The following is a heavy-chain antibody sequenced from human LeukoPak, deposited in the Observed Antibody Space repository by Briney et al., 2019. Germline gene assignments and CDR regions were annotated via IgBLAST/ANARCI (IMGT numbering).Heavy chain of an antibody. V-gene: IGHV4-34*01. Sequence: SETLSLTCAVYGGSFSGYYWSWIRQPPGKGLEWIGEINHSGSTNYNPSLKSRVTIPVDTSKNQFSLKLSSVTAADTAVYYCASGRTVTDAFDIWGQGTMVTVSS. J-gene: IGHJ3*02. CDR3: ASGRTVTDAFDI. CDR2: INHSGST. CDR1: GGSFSGYY. D-gene: IGHD2-21*02.